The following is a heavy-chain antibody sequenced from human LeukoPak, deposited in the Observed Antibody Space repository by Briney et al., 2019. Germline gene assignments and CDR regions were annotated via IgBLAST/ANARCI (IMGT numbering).Heavy chain of an antibody. D-gene: IGHD3-22*01. CDR2: IKQDGSEK. CDR3: AKMRRMIVVVITSFDY. CDR1: GFTFSSYA. V-gene: IGHV3-7*03. Sequence: SGGSLRLSCAASGFTFSSYAMSWVRQAPGKGLEWVANIKQDGSEKYYVDSVKGRFTISRDNAKNSLYLQMNSLRAEDAAVYYCAKMRRMIVVVITSFDYWGQGTLVTVSS. J-gene: IGHJ4*02.